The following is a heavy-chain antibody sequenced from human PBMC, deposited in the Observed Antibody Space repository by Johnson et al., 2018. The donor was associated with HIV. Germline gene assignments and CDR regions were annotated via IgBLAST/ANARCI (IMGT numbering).Heavy chain of an antibody. D-gene: IGHD3-9*01. CDR3: AKEFRLGYPPQIDAFDI. V-gene: IGHV3-7*01. CDR1: GFTFSRYW. Sequence: EVQLVESGGGVVRPGGSLRLSCAASGFTFSRYWLSWVRQAPGKGLEWVANIKQDGSEKYSVASVKGRITISRDNAKNSLYLQMNSLRAEDTAVYYCAKEFRLGYPPQIDAFDIWGQGTMVTVSS. CDR2: IKQDGSEK. J-gene: IGHJ3*02.